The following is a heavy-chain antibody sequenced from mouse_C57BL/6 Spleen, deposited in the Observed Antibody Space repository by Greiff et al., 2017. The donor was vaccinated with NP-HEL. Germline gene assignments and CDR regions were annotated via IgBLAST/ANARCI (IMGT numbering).Heavy chain of an antibody. V-gene: IGHV1-82*01. D-gene: IGHD1-1*01. CDR1: GYAFSSSW. Sequence: VQLQQSGPELVKPGASVKISCKASGYAFSSSWMNWVKQRPGKGLEWIGRIYPGDGDTNYNGKFKGKATLTADKSSSTAYMQLSSLTSEDSAVYFCARVLLKAYYFDYWGQGTTLTVSS. CDR2: IYPGDGDT. J-gene: IGHJ2*01. CDR3: ARVLLKAYYFDY.